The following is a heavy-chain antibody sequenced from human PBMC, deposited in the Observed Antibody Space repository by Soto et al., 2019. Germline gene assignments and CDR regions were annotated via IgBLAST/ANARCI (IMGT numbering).Heavy chain of an antibody. CDR2: IYPGDSDT. J-gene: IGHJ6*02. CDR1: GYSFTSYW. D-gene: IGHD6-13*01. CDR3: ARLQQQLVLYYYGMDV. V-gene: IGHV5-51*01. Sequence: ESLKISCKGSGYSFTSYWIGWVRQMPGKGLEWMGIIYPGDSDTRYSPSFQGQVTISADKSISTAYLQWSSLKASDTAMYYCARLQQQLVLYYYGMDVWGQGTTVTVSS.